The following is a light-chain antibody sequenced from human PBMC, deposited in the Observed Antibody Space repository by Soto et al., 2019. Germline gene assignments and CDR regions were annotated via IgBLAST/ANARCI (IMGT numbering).Light chain of an antibody. CDR2: DAS. Sequence: EIVLTQSPATLSLSPGERATISCRASQSVSSYLSWYQQKPGRAPRLLIYDASNRATGIPARFSGSGSGTDFTLTISGVEPEDFAFHYCHQCTNSRFTFGPGTKLDI. CDR3: HQCTNSRFT. J-gene: IGKJ3*01. CDR1: QSVSSY. V-gene: IGKV3-11*01.